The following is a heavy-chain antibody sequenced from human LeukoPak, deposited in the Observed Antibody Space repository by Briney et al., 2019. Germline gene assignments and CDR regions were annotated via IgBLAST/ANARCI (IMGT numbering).Heavy chain of an antibody. CDR2: INPNSGGT. CDR3: ARVGLYDSSGYTQGHDAFDI. D-gene: IGHD3-22*01. J-gene: IGHJ3*02. CDR1: GYTFTGYY. Sequence: ASVKVSCKASGYTFTGYYMHWVRQAPGQGLEWMGWINPNSGGTNYAQKFQGRVTMTRDTSISTAYMELSSLRSEDTAVYYCARVGLYDSSGYTQGHDAFDIWGQGTMVTVSS. V-gene: IGHV1-2*02.